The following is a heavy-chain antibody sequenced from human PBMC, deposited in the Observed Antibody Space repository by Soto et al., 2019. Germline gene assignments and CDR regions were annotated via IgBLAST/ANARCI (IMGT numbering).Heavy chain of an antibody. Sequence: ASVKFSCKASGYTFTSYGISWVRQAPGKGLEWMGWISAYNGNTNYAQKLQGRVTMTTDTSTSTAYMELRSLRSDDTAVYHCARGPYIVVVVAATRTGNWFDPWGQGTLVTVSS. D-gene: IGHD2-15*01. V-gene: IGHV1-18*04. CDR2: ISAYNGNT. CDR1: GYTFTSYG. J-gene: IGHJ5*02. CDR3: ARGPYIVVVVAATRTGNWFDP.